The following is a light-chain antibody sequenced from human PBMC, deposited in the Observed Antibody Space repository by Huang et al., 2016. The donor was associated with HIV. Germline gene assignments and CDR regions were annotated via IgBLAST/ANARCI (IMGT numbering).Light chain of an antibody. Sequence: IRMTQSPSSLSASTGDRVTLTCRANQDINNFLACYQQRPGSVPKLLIYAASTLQSGVPSRFSGNGSGTDFTLTIGCLHSEDVATYYRQQYDIHPLTFGPGTRVDIK. CDR3: QQYDIHPLT. CDR2: AAS. J-gene: IGKJ3*01. CDR1: QDINNF. V-gene: IGKV1-8*01.